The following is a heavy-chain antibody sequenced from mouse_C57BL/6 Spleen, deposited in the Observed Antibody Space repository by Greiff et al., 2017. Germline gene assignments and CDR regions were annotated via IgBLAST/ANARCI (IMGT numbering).Heavy chain of an antibody. D-gene: IGHD2-5*01. Sequence: VQLQQSGAELVRPGSSVKLSCKASGYTFTSYWMDWVKQRPGQGLEWIGNIYPSDSETHYNQKFKDKATLTVDKSSSTAYMQLSSLSSEDAAVYYCARSRSNPAWFAYWGQGTLVTVSA. J-gene: IGHJ3*01. V-gene: IGHV1-61*01. CDR2: IYPSDSET. CDR3: ARSRSNPAWFAY. CDR1: GYTFTSYW.